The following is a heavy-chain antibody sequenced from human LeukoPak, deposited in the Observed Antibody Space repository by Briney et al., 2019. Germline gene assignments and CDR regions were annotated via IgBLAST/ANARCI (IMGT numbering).Heavy chain of an antibody. J-gene: IGHJ1*01. CDR3: AGAFYGSGSYYNN. Sequence: PGGSLRLSRAASGFTFSSYWMSWVRQAPGKGLEWVANIKQDGSEKYYVDSVKGRFTISRDNAKNSLYLQMNSLRAEDTAVYYCAGAFYGSGSYYNNWGQGTLVTVSS. CDR2: IKQDGSEK. D-gene: IGHD3-10*01. V-gene: IGHV3-7*01. CDR1: GFTFSSYW.